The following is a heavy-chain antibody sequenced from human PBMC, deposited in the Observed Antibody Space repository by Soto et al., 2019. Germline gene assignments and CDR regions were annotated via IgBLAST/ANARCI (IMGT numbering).Heavy chain of an antibody. V-gene: IGHV3-7*04. CDR3: ARGSFLDY. J-gene: IGHJ4*02. D-gene: IGHD1-26*01. Sequence: PGGSLRLSCAASGFTFSSYWMTWVRQAPGKGLEWVANIKQDGSEKFYVDSVKGRFTISRDNAKNSLYMQMNSLRAEDTAVYYCARGSFLDYWGQGALVTVSS. CDR1: GFTFSSYW. CDR2: IKQDGSEK.